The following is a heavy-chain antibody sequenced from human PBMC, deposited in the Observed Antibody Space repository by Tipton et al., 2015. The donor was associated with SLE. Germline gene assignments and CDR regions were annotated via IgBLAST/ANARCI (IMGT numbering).Heavy chain of an antibody. V-gene: IGHV3-30*02. CDR2: TRYDGEKE. CDR3: VKENFGYNFDY. CDR1: GFTFSPYS. Sequence: SLRLSCVGSGFTFSPYSMTWVRQAPGKGLEWVAFTRYDGEKEDYASSVKGRFTVSRDRSKKMVYLQMNSLRHEDTAVYYCVKENFGYNFDYWGQGTLVTVSS. D-gene: IGHD5-24*01. J-gene: IGHJ4*02.